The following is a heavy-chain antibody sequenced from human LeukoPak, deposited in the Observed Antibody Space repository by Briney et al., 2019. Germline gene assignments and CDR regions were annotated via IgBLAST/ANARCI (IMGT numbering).Heavy chain of an antibody. D-gene: IGHD4-11*01. Sequence: SETLSHTCTVSGSSISSYYWSWIRQPAGKGLEWIGRIYTSGSINYNPSLKSRVTISVDKSNNQFSLKLSSVTAADTAVYYCARETGPYYSYYMDVWAKGTTVTVSS. CDR2: IYTSGSI. J-gene: IGHJ6*03. CDR1: GSSISSYY. CDR3: ARETGPYYSYYMDV. V-gene: IGHV4-4*07.